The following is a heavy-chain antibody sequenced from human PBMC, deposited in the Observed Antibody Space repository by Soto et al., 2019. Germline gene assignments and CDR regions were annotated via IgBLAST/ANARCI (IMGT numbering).Heavy chain of an antibody. D-gene: IGHD1-1*01. CDR3: ARVERGTATTVVDAFDI. J-gene: IGHJ3*02. V-gene: IGHV4-34*01. CDR2: MSHSGGT. CDR1: GGFVSSGSYY. Sequence: QVQLQQWGAGLLKPSETLSLTCGVYGGFVSSGSYYWSWIRQASGKGLEWIGEMSHSGGTHFNPSLKSRVTISVDTSKNQFSLKMSSVTAADSALYYCARVERGTATTVVDAFDIWGPGTMVTVSS.